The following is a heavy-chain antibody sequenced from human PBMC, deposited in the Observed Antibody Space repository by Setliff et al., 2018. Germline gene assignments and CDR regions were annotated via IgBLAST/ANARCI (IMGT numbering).Heavy chain of an antibody. J-gene: IGHJ5*02. CDR1: GYTFTSYG. Sequence: ASVKVSCKASGYTFTSYGINWVRQAPGQGLEWMGWMNPNSGNRGYAQKFQGRVTMPRNNAISTAYMELSTLRSEDTAVYYCARGWVGGRSSFEPWGQGTLVTVSS. D-gene: IGHD3-3*01. V-gene: IGHV1-8*02. CDR2: MNPNSGNR. CDR3: ARGWVGGRSSFEP.